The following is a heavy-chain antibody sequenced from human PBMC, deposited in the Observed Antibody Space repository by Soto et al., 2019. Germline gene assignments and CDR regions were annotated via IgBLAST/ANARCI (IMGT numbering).Heavy chain of an antibody. CDR1: GGSISSGGYY. J-gene: IGHJ6*03. CDR3: AREGANDGQMLSYYYYMDV. D-gene: IGHD2-8*01. CDR2: IYYSGST. V-gene: IGHV4-31*03. Sequence: SETLSLTCTVSGGSISSGGYYWSWIRQHPGKGLEWIGYIYYSGSTYYNPSLKSRVTISVDTSKNQFSLKLSSVTAADTAVYYCAREGANDGQMLSYYYYMDVWGKGTTVTVSS.